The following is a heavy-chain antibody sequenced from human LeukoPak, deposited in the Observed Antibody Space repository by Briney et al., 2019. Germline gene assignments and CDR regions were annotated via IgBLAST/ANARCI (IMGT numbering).Heavy chain of an antibody. Sequence: PSETLSLTCAVYGGSFSGYYWSWIRQPPGKGLEWIGEINHSGSTNYNPSLKSRVTISVDTSKNQFSLKLSSVTAADTAVYYCARGLPGALRSYYYGSGSYKDYFDYWGQGTLVTVSS. CDR1: GGSFSGYY. CDR2: INHSGST. J-gene: IGHJ4*02. D-gene: IGHD3-10*01. V-gene: IGHV4-34*01. CDR3: ARGLPGALRSYYYGSGSYKDYFDY.